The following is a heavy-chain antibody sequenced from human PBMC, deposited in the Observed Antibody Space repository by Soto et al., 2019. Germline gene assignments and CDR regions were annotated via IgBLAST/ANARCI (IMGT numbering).Heavy chain of an antibody. J-gene: IGHJ6*03. V-gene: IGHV3-30*03. Sequence: PGGSLRLSCAASGFTFRSYGMHWVRQAPGKGLEWVAVISYDGDNKYYGDSVKGRFTISRDNSKNTLYLQMNSLRAEDTAVYYCARTYCGGDCQDTYYYYYYMDVWGKGTTVTVSS. CDR1: GFTFRSYG. CDR3: ARTYCGGDCQDTYYYYYYMDV. CDR2: ISYDGDNK. D-gene: IGHD2-21*01.